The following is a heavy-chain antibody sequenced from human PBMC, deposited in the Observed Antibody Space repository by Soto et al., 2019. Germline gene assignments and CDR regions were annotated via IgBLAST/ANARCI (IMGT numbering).Heavy chain of an antibody. D-gene: IGHD3-9*01. CDR2: ISGSGGST. Sequence: QSRGALVLSSASSVFTFSIYAMGWVGQAPGKGLDLVSAISGSGGSTYYADSVKGRFTISRDNAKNTLYLQMNSLRAEDTAVYYCAKEDRVLRYFDWLSYIYGMDVWGQGTTVTVSS. V-gene: IGHV3-23*01. CDR3: AKEDRVLRYFDWLSYIYGMDV. J-gene: IGHJ6*02. CDR1: VFTFSIYA.